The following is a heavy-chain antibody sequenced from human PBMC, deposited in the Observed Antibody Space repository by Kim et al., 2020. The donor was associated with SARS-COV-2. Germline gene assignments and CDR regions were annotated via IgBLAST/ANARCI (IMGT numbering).Heavy chain of an antibody. CDR3: ARGWWEQHLTLDK. V-gene: IGHV1-46*01. J-gene: IGHJ4*02. CDR1: GYTFAAYY. CDR2: INPTGDST. D-gene: IGHD6-13*01. Sequence: ASVKVSCKASGYTFAAYYMHWVRQAPGQGLEWMGLINPTGDSTTDPRRFKGRVTMTRDTSTRTVYMDVSSLRFDDTAVYYCARGWWEQHLTLDKWGQGSL.